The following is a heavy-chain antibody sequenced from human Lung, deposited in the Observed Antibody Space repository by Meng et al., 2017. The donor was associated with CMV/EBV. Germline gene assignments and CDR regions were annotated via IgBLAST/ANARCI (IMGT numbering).Heavy chain of an antibody. V-gene: IGHV1-2*02. CDR1: GYTFTGYY. Sequence: SVKVSXKASGYTFTGYYILWVRQAPGQGLEWMGWMNPDRGAVNYVQKFQGRVTMTRDSSISTAYMELSRLRSDDTAVYYCARDLKGTTVTATGLYGMDVWGQGTXVTVSS. CDR3: ARDLKGTTVTATGLYGMDV. CDR2: MNPDRGAV. J-gene: IGHJ6*02. D-gene: IGHD4-11*01.